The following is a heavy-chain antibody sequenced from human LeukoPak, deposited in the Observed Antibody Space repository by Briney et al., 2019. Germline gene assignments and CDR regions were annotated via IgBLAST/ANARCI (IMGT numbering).Heavy chain of an antibody. D-gene: IGHD2-15*01. CDR3: ARDSSGGSWIDAFDI. CDR2: ISSSGSTI. Sequence: PGGSLRLSCAASGFSFSKSSMLWFRQAPGKGLEWVSYISSSGSTIYYADSVKGRFTISRDNAKNSLYLQMNSLRAEDTAVYYCARDSSGGSWIDAFDIWGQGTMVTVSS. J-gene: IGHJ3*02. CDR1: GFSFSKSS. V-gene: IGHV3-48*03.